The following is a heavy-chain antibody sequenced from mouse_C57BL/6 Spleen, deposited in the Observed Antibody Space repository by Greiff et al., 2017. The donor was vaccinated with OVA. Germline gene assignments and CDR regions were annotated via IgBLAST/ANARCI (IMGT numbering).Heavy chain of an antibody. J-gene: IGHJ1*03. D-gene: IGHD2-5*01. V-gene: IGHV1-22*01. Sequence: EVKLQESGPELVKPGASVKMSCKASGYTFTDYNMHWVKQSHGKSLEWIGYINPNNGGTSYNQKFKGKATLTVNKSSSPAYMELRSLTSEDSAVYYCAREGGYSKGWYFDVWGTGTTVTVSS. CDR2: INPNNGGT. CDR1: GYTFTDYN. CDR3: AREGGYSKGWYFDV.